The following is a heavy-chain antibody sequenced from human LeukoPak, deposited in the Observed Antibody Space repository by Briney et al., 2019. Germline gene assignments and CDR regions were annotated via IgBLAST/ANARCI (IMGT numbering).Heavy chain of an antibody. J-gene: IGHJ4*01. CDR1: GYTFTSYA. CDR3: ASDRYGDGFAHFDY. CDR2: ITPSGGT. V-gene: IGHV1-2*02. D-gene: IGHD4-17*01. Sequence: RASVKVSCKASGYTFTSYAMHWVRQAPGQGLEWMGWITPSGGTNYPQKFQGRVAITRDTSITTAYMDLSRLTSDDTAVYYCASDRYGDGFAHFDYWGHGALVTVSS.